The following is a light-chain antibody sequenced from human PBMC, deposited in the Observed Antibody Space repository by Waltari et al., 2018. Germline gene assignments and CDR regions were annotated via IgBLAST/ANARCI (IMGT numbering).Light chain of an antibody. CDR1: QSISSN. Sequence: IVMTQSPATLSVFPGERATLSCRASQSISSNLAWYQQKPGQAPRLLIYGASTRATGIPDRFTGSGSGIEFTLTINSLQSEDLAVYYCQQYNNWPPDPTFGQGTKVEIK. J-gene: IGKJ1*01. V-gene: IGKV3D-15*01. CDR3: QQYNNWPPDPT. CDR2: GAS.